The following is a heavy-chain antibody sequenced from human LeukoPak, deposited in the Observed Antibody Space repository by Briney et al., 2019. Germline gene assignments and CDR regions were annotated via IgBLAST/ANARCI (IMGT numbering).Heavy chain of an antibody. V-gene: IGHV3-9*01. Sequence: PGRSLRLSWAASGFTFDVYAMHWVRQAPGKGLEWVSGIGGNSGSIGQADSVKGRFTISRNNAKNSLYLQMTSLRAEDTALYYCAKGALYDFWSGYSIVNWFDPRGQGTLVTVSS. CDR2: IGGNSGSI. D-gene: IGHD3-3*01. J-gene: IGHJ5*02. CDR1: GFTFDVYA. CDR3: AKGALYDFWSGYSIVNWFDP.